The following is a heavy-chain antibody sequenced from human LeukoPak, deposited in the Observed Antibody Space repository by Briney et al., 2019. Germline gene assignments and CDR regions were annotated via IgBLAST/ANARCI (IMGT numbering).Heavy chain of an antibody. CDR3: AAWSNAAWYGGNY. Sequence: GASVKVSCKASGYTFTSYDINWVRQATGQGLEWMGWMNPNSGNTGYAQKFQGRVTMTRNTSISTAYMELSSLRSEDTAVYYCAAWSNAAWYGGNYWGQGTLVTVSS. CDR2: MNPNSGNT. CDR1: GYTFTSYD. D-gene: IGHD4-23*01. J-gene: IGHJ4*02. V-gene: IGHV1-8*01.